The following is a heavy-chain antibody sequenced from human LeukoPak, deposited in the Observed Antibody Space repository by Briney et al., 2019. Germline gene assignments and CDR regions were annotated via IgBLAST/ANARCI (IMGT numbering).Heavy chain of an antibody. D-gene: IGHD4-17*01. Sequence: ASVKVSCKASGYSFTGYYMHWVRQAPGQGLEWMGWINPNSGGTKYAQKFQGRVTMTRDTSISTVYMELTRLRFDDTAVYHCAREHSGCDTTAWGQGTLVTVSS. CDR2: INPNSGGT. CDR1: GYSFTGYY. CDR3: AREHSGCDTTA. V-gene: IGHV1-2*02. J-gene: IGHJ5*02.